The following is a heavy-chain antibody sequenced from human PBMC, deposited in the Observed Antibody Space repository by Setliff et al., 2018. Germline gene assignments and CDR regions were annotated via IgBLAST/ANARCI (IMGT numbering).Heavy chain of an antibody. CDR1: GYTFTSYG. CDR3: ARTTVPTLSYYYYGMDV. D-gene: IGHD4-4*01. J-gene: IGHJ6*02. CDR2: ISAYNGNT. V-gene: IGHV1-18*01. Sequence: GASVKVSCKTSGYTFTSYGISGLRQAPGQGLEWMGWISAYNGNTNYAQKLQGRVTMTTDTSTSTAYMELRSLRSDDTAVYYCARTTVPTLSYYYYGMDVLGQGTTVTVSS.